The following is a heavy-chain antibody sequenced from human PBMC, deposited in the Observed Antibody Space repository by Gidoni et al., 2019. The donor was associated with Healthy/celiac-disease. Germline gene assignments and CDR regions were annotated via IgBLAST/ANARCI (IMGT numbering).Heavy chain of an antibody. Sequence: EVQLVESGGGLVKPGGSLSLSCSPSGFTFSSFSMHWVRQAPGNGLEWVSSISGSSSYIYYADSVKGRFTISRDNAKSSLYLQMNSLRAEDTAVYYCARDLQQGASTVNWFDPWGQGTLVTVSS. J-gene: IGHJ5*02. V-gene: IGHV3-21*01. D-gene: IGHD1-26*01. CDR3: ARDLQQGASTVNWFDP. CDR1: GFTFSSFS. CDR2: ISGSSSYI.